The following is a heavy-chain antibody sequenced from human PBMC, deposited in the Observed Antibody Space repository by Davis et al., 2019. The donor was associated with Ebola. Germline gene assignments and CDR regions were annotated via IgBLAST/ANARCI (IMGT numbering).Heavy chain of an antibody. D-gene: IGHD2-2*01. CDR3: ARDGFLVVVVPAATDYGMDV. V-gene: IGHV3-7*01. CDR1: GFTFSSYW. J-gene: IGHJ6*02. CDR2: IKQDGSEK. Sequence: GESLKISCAASGFTFSSYWMSWVRQAPGKGLEWVANIKQDGSEKYYVDSVKGRFTISRDNSKNTLYLQMNSLRAEDTAVYYCARDGFLVVVVPAATDYGMDVWGQGTTVTVSS.